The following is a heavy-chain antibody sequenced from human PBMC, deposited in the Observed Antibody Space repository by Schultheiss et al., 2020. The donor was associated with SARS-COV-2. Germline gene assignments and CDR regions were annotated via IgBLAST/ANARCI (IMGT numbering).Heavy chain of an antibody. Sequence: GGSLRLSCAASGFTFSSYWMSWVRQAPGKGLEWVANIKQDGSEKYYVDSVKGRFTISRDNSKNTLYLQMNSLRAEDTAVYYCAKLRLQLWFSGCFDYWGQGTLVTVSS. CDR2: IKQDGSEK. V-gene: IGHV3-7*05. D-gene: IGHD5-18*01. J-gene: IGHJ4*02. CDR3: AKLRLQLWFSGCFDY. CDR1: GFTFSSYW.